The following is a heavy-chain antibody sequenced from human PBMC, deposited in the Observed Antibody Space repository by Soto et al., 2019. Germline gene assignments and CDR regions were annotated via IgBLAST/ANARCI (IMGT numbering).Heavy chain of an antibody. V-gene: IGHV3-30*03. Sequence: QVQLVESGGGVVQPGRSLRLSCAASEFIFSSYGMHWVRQAPGKGLEWVAVISSDGRVKYYADSVKGRFTISRDNSKNTLYLQMNSLRTEDTAVYHCAREGHSRGYGAYLQHWGQGTLVTVSS. J-gene: IGHJ1*01. CDR3: AREGHSRGYGAYLQH. CDR2: ISSDGRVK. D-gene: IGHD6-25*01. CDR1: EFIFSSYG.